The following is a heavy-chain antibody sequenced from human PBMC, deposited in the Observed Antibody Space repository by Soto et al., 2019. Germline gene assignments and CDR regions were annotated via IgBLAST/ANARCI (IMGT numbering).Heavy chain of an antibody. J-gene: IGHJ4*02. CDR2: ISYDGSNK. CDR1: GFTFSSYG. Sequence: QVQLVESGGGVVQPGRSLRLSCAASGFTFSSYGMHWVRQAPGKGLEWVAVISYDGSNKYYADSVKGRFTISRDNSKNTLYLQMNSQRAEDTAVYYCANAPAIVLVPAAMGGDYWGQGTLVTVSS. CDR3: ANAPAIVLVPAAMGGDY. V-gene: IGHV3-30*18. D-gene: IGHD2-2*01.